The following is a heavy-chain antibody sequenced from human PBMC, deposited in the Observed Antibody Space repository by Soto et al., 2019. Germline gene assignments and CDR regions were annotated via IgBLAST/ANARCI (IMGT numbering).Heavy chain of an antibody. V-gene: IGHV4-61*01. CDR2: IYYSGST. CDR1: GGSVSSGSYY. Sequence: DTLSLTCTVSGGSVSSGSYYWSWIRQPPGKGLEWIGYIYYSGSTNYNPSLKSRVTISVDTSRNQFSLKLSSVTAADTAVYYCARARFKDFWSGSYYFDYWGQGTLVTVSS. D-gene: IGHD3-3*01. CDR3: ARARFKDFWSGSYYFDY. J-gene: IGHJ4*02.